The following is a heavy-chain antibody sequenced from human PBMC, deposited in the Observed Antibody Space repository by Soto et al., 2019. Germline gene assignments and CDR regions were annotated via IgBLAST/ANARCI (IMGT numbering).Heavy chain of an antibody. V-gene: IGHV1-8*01. CDR3: ARGPASYYYDPRGYYYYYYGMDV. CDR2: MNPNSGNT. Sequence: QVQLVQSGAEVKKPGASVKVSCKASGYTFTSYDINWVRQATGQGLEWMGWMNPNSGNTGYAQKFQGRVTMTRNTSIRTAYMELSSLRSEDPAVYYCARGPASYYYDPRGYYYYYYGMDVWGQGTTVTVSS. D-gene: IGHD3-22*01. CDR1: GYTFTSYD. J-gene: IGHJ6*02.